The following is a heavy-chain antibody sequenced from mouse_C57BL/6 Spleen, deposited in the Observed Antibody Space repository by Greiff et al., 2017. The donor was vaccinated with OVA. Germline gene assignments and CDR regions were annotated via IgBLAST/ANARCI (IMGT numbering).Heavy chain of an antibody. D-gene: IGHD2-4*01. CDR2: IYPGSGST. J-gene: IGHJ4*01. V-gene: IGHV1-55*01. Sequence: VQLQQPGAELVKPGASVKMSCKASGYTFTSYWITWVKQRPGQGLEWIGDIYPGSGSTNYNEKFKSKATLTVDTSSSTAYMQLSSLTSEDSAVYYCARGYDYDAYYAMDYWGQGTSVTVSS. CDR1: GYTFTSYW. CDR3: ARGYDYDAYYAMDY.